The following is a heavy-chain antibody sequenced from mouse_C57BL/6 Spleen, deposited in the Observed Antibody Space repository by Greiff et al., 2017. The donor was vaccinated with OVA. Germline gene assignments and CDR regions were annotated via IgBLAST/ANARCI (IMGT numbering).Heavy chain of an antibody. V-gene: IGHV1-82*01. J-gene: IGHJ4*01. CDR1: GYAFSSSW. D-gene: IGHD1-1*01. CDR3: ARGDYYGSSWAMDD. CDR2: IYPGDGDT. Sequence: QVQLQQSGPELVKPGASVKISCKASGYAFSSSWMNWVKQRPGKGLEWIGRIYPGDGDTNYNGKFKGKATLTADKSSSTAYMQLSSLTSEDSAVYFCARGDYYGSSWAMDDWGQGTTVTVSS.